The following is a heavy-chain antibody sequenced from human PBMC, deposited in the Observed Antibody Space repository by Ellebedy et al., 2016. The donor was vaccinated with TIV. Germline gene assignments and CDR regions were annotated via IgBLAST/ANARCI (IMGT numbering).Heavy chain of an antibody. V-gene: IGHV4-59*08. CDR1: IDSITNYY. Sequence: MPSGTLSLTCTVSIDSITNYYWSWIRQPPGKGLEWIGYFFYSGGTSYNPSLKSRVTVSVDTSKNQVSLTLTSVTAADTAVYYCARLRGNTVVTDWGQGTLVTVSS. D-gene: IGHD4-23*01. CDR3: ARLRGNTVVTD. J-gene: IGHJ4*02. CDR2: FFYSGGT.